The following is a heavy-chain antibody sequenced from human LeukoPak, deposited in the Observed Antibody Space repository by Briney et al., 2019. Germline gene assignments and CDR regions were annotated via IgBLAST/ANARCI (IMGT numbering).Heavy chain of an antibody. D-gene: IGHD3-22*01. V-gene: IGHV4-61*02. CDR2: IYTSGST. CDR3: ARGGYYDSSGHDAFDI. J-gene: IGHJ3*02. CDR1: GGSISSGSYY. Sequence: SETLSLTCTVSGGSISSGSYYWSWIRQPAGKGLEWIGRIYTSGSTNYNPSLKSRVTISVDTSKNQFSLKLSSVTAADTAVYYCARGGYYDSSGHDAFDIWGQGTMVTVSS.